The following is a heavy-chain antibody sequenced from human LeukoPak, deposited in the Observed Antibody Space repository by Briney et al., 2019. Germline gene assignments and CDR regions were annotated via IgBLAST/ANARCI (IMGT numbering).Heavy chain of an antibody. CDR3: ARGRGIAARLYYYYYMDV. D-gene: IGHD6-6*01. Sequence: SETLSLTCTVSGGSISSSSYYWGWIRQPPGKGLEWIGSIYYSGSTYYNPSLKSRVTISVDTSKNQFSLKLSSVTAADTAVYYCARGRGIAARLYYYYYMDVWGKGTTVTVSS. V-gene: IGHV4-39*01. CDR2: IYYSGST. J-gene: IGHJ6*03. CDR1: GGSISSSSYY.